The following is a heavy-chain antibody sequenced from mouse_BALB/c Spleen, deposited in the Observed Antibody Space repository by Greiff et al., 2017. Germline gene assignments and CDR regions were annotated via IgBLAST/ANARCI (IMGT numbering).Heavy chain of an antibody. V-gene: IGHV10-1*01. J-gene: IGHJ3*01. Sequence: EVHLVESGGGLVQPKGSLKLSCAASGFTFNTYAMNWVRQAPGKGLEWVARIRSKSNNYATYYADSVKDRFTISRDDSQSMLYLQMNNLKTEDTAMYYSVGHDHGGFAYWGEGTLVTVSA. CDR1: GFTFNTYA. CDR3: VGHDHGGFAY. CDR2: IRSKSNNYAT.